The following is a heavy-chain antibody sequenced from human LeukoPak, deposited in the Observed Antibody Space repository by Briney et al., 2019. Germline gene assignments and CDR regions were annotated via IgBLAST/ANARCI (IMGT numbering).Heavy chain of an antibody. CDR1: GGAFSSYA. V-gene: IGHV1-69*13. CDR3: ARDFGGWYYFDY. J-gene: IGHJ4*02. CDR2: IIPIFGTA. Sequence: SVKVSCKASGGAFSSYAIRWVRQAPGQGLEWMGGIIPIFGTANYAQKFQGRVTITADESRSTAYMELSSLRPEDTAVYYCARDFGGWYYFDYWGQGTLVTVSS. D-gene: IGHD6-19*01.